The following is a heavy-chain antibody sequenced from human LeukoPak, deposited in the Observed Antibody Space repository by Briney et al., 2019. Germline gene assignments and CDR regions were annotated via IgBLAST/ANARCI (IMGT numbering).Heavy chain of an antibody. CDR2: INHSGST. Sequence: SETLSLTCAVYGGSFSGYYWSWIRQPPGKGLEWIGEINHSGSTNYNPSLKSRVTISVDMSKNQFSLKLSSVTAADTAVYYCARLWMAVAKGAFDIWGQGTMVTVSS. V-gene: IGHV4-34*01. CDR3: ARLWMAVAKGAFDI. J-gene: IGHJ3*02. CDR1: GGSFSGYY. D-gene: IGHD6-19*01.